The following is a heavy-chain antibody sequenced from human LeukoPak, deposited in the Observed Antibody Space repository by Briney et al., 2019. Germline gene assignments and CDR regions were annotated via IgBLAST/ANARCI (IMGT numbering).Heavy chain of an antibody. D-gene: IGHD3-3*01. Sequence: PGGSLRLSCAASGLTLSNAWMSWVRQAPGKGLEWVGRIKSKIDGGTADYAAPVKGRFTISRDDSKDTLYLQMSGLKTEDTAVYYCTTDPLLGMGGQGTLVTVSS. J-gene: IGHJ4*02. CDR1: GLTLSNAW. CDR3: TTDPLLGM. V-gene: IGHV3-15*01. CDR2: IKSKIDGGTA.